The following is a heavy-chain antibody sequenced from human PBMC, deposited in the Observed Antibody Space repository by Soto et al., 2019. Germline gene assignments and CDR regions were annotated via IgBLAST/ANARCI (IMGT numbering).Heavy chain of an antibody. D-gene: IGHD3-16*01. J-gene: IGHJ4*02. CDR3: ASYRGALYFES. CDR1: GRSMSSNY. Sequence: SLTCSVSGRSMSSNYWSWIRQSPDKGLEWLGYVFYGGTDFNPSLGGRVSMSVETSKSQFSLKLTSVTVADTAVYYCASYRGALYFESWGPGILVTVSS. CDR2: VFYGGT. V-gene: IGHV4-59*01.